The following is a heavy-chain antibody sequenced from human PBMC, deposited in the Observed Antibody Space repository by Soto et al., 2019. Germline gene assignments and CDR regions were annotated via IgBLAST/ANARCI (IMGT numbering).Heavy chain of an antibody. CDR3: ARDSVVTALHNWFDP. D-gene: IGHD2-21*02. Sequence: GKGRFTISRDNAKNSLYLQMNSLRAEDTAVYYCARDSVVTALHNWFDPGGQGTLVTVSS. V-gene: IGHV3-21*01. J-gene: IGHJ5*02.